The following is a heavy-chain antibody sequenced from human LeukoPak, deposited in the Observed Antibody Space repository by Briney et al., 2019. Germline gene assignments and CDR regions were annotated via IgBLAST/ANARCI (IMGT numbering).Heavy chain of an antibody. D-gene: IGHD3-3*01. J-gene: IGHJ4*02. CDR1: GGSISSGGYY. Sequence: SETLSLTCTVSGGSISSGGYYWSWIRQPPGKGLEWIGYTYHSGSTYYNPSLKSRVTISVDRSKNQFSLKLSSVTAADTAVYYCARWRGYRGPFDYWGQGTLVTVSS. CDR3: ARWRGYRGPFDY. CDR2: TYHSGST. V-gene: IGHV4-30-2*01.